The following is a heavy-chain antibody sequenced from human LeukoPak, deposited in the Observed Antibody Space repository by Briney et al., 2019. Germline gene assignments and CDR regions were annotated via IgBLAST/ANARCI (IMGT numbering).Heavy chain of an antibody. CDR1: GFTFSSYA. D-gene: IGHD5-18*01. J-gene: IGHJ4*02. CDR2: ISYDGSNK. Sequence: PGGSLRLSCAASGFTFSSYAMHWVRQAPGKGLEWVAVISYDGSNKYYADSVKGRFTISRDNSKNTLYLQMNSLRAEDTAVYYCARGPWLPNDYWGQGTLVTVSS. CDR3: ARGPWLPNDY. V-gene: IGHV3-30-3*01.